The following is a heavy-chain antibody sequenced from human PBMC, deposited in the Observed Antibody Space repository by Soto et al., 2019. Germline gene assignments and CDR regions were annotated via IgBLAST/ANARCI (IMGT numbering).Heavy chain of an antibody. CDR2: ISAYNGNT. J-gene: IGHJ4*02. CDR3: ARDLGYSSGWYEVHFDY. CDR1: GDTFTSYG. Sequence: ASVKVSCKASGDTFTSYGISWVRQAPGQGLEWMGWISAYNGNTNYAQKLQGRVTMTTDTSTSTAYMELRSLRSDDTAVYYCARDLGYSSGWYEVHFDYWGQGTLGTAPQ. V-gene: IGHV1-18*01. D-gene: IGHD6-19*01.